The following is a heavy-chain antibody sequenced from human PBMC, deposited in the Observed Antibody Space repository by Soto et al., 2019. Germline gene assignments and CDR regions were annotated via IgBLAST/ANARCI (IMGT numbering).Heavy chain of an antibody. Sequence: PGGSLRLSCAASGFTFSSYGMHWVRQAPGKGLEWVAVISYDGSNKYYADSVKGRFTISRDNSKNTLYLQMNSLRAEDTAVYYCPKDLPTEAIVVVLNAAFDIWGQGTMVNVSS. CDR1: GFTFSSYG. J-gene: IGHJ3*02. V-gene: IGHV3-30*18. CDR3: PKDLPTEAIVVVLNAAFDI. D-gene: IGHD2-2*01. CDR2: ISYDGSNK.